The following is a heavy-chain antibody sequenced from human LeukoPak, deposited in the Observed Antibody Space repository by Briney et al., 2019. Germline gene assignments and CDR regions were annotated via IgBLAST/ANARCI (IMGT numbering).Heavy chain of an antibody. CDR2: IKQDRSEK. CDR1: GFSFSNYA. D-gene: IGHD3-3*01. J-gene: IGHJ4*02. V-gene: IGHV3-7*01. Sequence: PGGSLRLSCTASGFSFSNYAMNWVRQAPGKGLELVANIKQDRSEKYYVDSVKGRFTISRDNAKNSLYLQMNSLRAEDTAVYYCARLREIPVFGVVTKSTSYFDYWGQGTLVTVSS. CDR3: ARLREIPVFGVVTKSTSYFDY.